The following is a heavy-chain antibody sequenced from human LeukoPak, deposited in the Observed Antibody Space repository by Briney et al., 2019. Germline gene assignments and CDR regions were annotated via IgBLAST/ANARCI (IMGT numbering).Heavy chain of an antibody. CDR2: IYTSGST. D-gene: IGHD3-22*01. V-gene: IGHV4-4*07. Sequence: SETLSPTCTVSGDSISIYYWSWIRQPAGKGLEWIGRIYTSGSTNYNPSLKTRVSMSVDTSKNQFSLKLNSVTAADTAVYYCARGSYYYDSRGNRDAFDIWGQGTMVTVSS. CDR1: GDSISIYY. CDR3: ARGSYYYDSRGNRDAFDI. J-gene: IGHJ3*02.